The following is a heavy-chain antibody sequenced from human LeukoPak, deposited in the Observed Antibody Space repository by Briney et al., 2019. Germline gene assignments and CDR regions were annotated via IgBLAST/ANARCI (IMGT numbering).Heavy chain of an antibody. CDR3: ARALGGSYSVGASDI. Sequence: ASVKVSCKASGYTFTSYYMHWVRQAPGQGLEWMGIINPSGGSTSYAQKFQGRVTMTRDTSTSTVYMELSSLRSEDTAVYYCARALGGSYSVGASDIWGQGTMVTVSS. V-gene: IGHV1-46*01. CDR1: GYTFTSYY. D-gene: IGHD1-26*01. J-gene: IGHJ3*02. CDR2: INPSGGST.